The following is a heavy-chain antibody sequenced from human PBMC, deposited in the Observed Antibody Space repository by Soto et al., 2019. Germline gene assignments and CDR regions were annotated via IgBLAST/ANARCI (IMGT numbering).Heavy chain of an antibody. D-gene: IGHD1-7*01. CDR2: INPSGGST. Sequence: GASVKVSCKASGYTFTSYYMHWVRQAPGQGLEWMGIINPSGGSTSYAQKFQGRVTMTRDTSTSTVYMELSSLRSEDTAVYYCARAGTTDIYYYYGMDVWGQGTTVTVSS. V-gene: IGHV1-46*01. CDR3: ARAGTTDIYYYYGMDV. J-gene: IGHJ6*02. CDR1: GYTFTSYY.